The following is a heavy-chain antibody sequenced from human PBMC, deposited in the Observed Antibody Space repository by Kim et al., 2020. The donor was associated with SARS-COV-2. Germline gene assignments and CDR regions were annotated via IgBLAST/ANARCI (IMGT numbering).Heavy chain of an antibody. CDR2: IWYDGSNK. J-gene: IGHJ4*02. CDR3: ARDVQTMVRGVIGGY. CDR1: GFTFSSYG. Sequence: GGSLRLSCAASGFTFSSYGMHWVRQAPGKGPAGGAVIWYDGSNKYYEYSVKGRFTIPRDNSKNTLYLQMNSLRAEDTAVYYCARDVQTMVRGVIGGYWGQGTLVTVSS. D-gene: IGHD3-10*01. V-gene: IGHV3-33*01.